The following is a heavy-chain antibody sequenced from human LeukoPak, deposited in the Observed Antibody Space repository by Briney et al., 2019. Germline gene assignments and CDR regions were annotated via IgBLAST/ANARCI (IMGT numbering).Heavy chain of an antibody. CDR1: GFTVSSNY. Sequence: GGSLRLSCAASGFTVSSNYMSWVRQAPGKGLEWVSVIYSGGSTYYADSVKGRFTISRDNSKNTLYLQMNSLRAEDTAVYYCARQPYCSGDSCAGANFFDYWGQGTLVTVSS. CDR3: ARQPYCSGDSCAGANFFDY. V-gene: IGHV3-53*01. D-gene: IGHD2-15*01. CDR2: IYSGGST. J-gene: IGHJ4*02.